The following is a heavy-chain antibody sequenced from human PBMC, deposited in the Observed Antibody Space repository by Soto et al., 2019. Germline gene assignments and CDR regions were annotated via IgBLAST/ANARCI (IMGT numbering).Heavy chain of an antibody. Sequence: GGSLRLSCAASGFTFSSYAMHWVRQAPGKGLEWVAVISYDGSNKYYADSVKGRFTISRDNSKNTLYLQMNSLRAEDTAVYYCARVGVRVAGSFDYWGQGTLVTVSS. CDR1: GFTFSSYA. V-gene: IGHV3-30-3*01. CDR3: ARVGVRVAGSFDY. CDR2: ISYDGSNK. D-gene: IGHD6-19*01. J-gene: IGHJ4*02.